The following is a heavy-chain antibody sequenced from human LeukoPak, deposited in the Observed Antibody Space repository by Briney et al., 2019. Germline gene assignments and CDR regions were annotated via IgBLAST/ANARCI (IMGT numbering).Heavy chain of an antibody. Sequence: PGRSLRLSCAASGFPFSSYGMHWVRQAPGKGLDWVAVTSYDGTNKYYADSVKGRFTISRDNSKNTLYLQMNSLRAEDTAVYYCAKGYYDSTTNYYYYGMDVWGQGTAVTVSS. CDR2: TSYDGTNK. J-gene: IGHJ6*02. D-gene: IGHD2/OR15-2a*01. CDR3: AKGYYDSTTNYYYYGMDV. V-gene: IGHV3-30*18. CDR1: GFPFSSYG.